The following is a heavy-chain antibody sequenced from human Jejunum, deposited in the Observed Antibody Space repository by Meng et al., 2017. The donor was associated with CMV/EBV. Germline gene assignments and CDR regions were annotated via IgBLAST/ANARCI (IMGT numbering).Heavy chain of an antibody. J-gene: IGHJ5*02. V-gene: IGHV1-2*06. CDR3: AHQAVAGTRGWFDH. D-gene: IGHD6-19*01. Sequence: VQWVESGVEVKKAGASVQGSCKASGYTFTGYYMTWVRQAPGQGLEWMGRINPNSGGTNYAQTFPGKVTMTRATSISTAYMELSRLRYDDTAVYYCAHQAVAGTRGWFDHWGQGTLVTVSS. CDR1: GYTFTGYY. CDR2: INPNSGGT.